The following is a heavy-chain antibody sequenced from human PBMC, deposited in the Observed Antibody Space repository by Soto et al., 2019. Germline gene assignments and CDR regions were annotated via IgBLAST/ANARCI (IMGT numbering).Heavy chain of an antibody. D-gene: IGHD4-17*01. V-gene: IGHV4-39*01. J-gene: IGHJ6*02. CDR3: ARQGSETYGDYVYYYYGMDV. CDR2: IYYSGST. CDR1: GGSIISSSYY. Sequence: SETLSLTCTVSGGSIISSSYYWVCIRQPPGKGLEWIGSIYYSGSTYYNPSLKSRVTISVDTSKNQFSLKLSSVTAADTAVYYCARQGSETYGDYVYYYYGMDVWGQGTTVTVSS.